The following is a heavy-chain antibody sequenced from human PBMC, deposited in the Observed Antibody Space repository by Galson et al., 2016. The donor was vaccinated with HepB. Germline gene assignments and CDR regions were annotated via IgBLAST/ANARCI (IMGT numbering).Heavy chain of an antibody. D-gene: IGHD4-17*01. J-gene: IGHJ4*02. CDR3: VRGVYGDHGWFDY. Sequence: SLRLSCAASGFAVSNNYMTWVRQAPGKGLEYVSVIYSGGTTYYADSVKGRFTFSRDNSQNPLFLQMNTLRAEDTAVYFCVRGVYGDHGWFDYWGQGTLVTVSS. CDR2: IYSGGTT. CDR1: GFAVSNNY. V-gene: IGHV3-66*02.